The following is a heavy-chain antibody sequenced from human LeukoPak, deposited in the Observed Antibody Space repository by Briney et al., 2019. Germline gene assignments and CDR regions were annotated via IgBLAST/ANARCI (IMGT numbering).Heavy chain of an antibody. J-gene: IGHJ4*02. CDR2: TNHSGST. CDR3: ARGLTTDVEYYYDSSGYYRYYFDY. V-gene: IGHV4-34*01. CDR1: GGSFSGYY. Sequence: SETLSLTCAVYGGSFSGYYCSWIRQPPGKGLGWIGETNHSGSTNYNPSLKSRVTISVDTSKNQFSLKLSSVTAADTAVYYCARGLTTDVEYYYDSSGYYRYYFDYWGQGTLVTVSS. D-gene: IGHD3-22*01.